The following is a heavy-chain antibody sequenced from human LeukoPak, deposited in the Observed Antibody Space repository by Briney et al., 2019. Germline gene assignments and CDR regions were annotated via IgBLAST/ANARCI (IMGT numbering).Heavy chain of an antibody. V-gene: IGHV3-21*01. CDR2: ISSSSSYI. D-gene: IGHD2-15*01. J-gene: IGHJ1*01. Sequence: PGGSLRLSCAASGFTFSSYSMNWVRQAPGKGLEWVSSISSSSSYIYYADSVKGRFTISRDNAKNSLYLQMNSLRAEDTAVYYCARGPYCSGGSCYSVPKYFQHWGQGTLVTVSS. CDR3: ARGPYCSGGSCYSVPKYFQH. CDR1: GFTFSSYS.